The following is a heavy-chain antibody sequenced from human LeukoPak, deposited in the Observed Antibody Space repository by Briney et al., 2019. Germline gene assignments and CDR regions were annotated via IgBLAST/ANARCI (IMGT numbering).Heavy chain of an antibody. J-gene: IGHJ6*03. CDR1: GGSISSGSYY. CDR2: IYTSGST. V-gene: IGHV4-61*02. Sequence: SQTLSLTCTVSGGSISSGSYYWSWIRQPAGKGLEWIGRIYTSGSTNYNPSLKSRVTISVDTSKNQFSLKLSSVTAADTAVYYCARAASYYYGSGSYYKDYYYYCMDVWGKGTTVTVSS. CDR3: ARAASYYYGSGSYYKDYYYYCMDV. D-gene: IGHD3-10*01.